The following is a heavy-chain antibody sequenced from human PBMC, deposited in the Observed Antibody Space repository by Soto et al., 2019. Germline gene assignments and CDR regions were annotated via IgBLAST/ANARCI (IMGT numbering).Heavy chain of an antibody. CDR2: IYTNGST. D-gene: IGHD6-6*01. J-gene: IGHJ6*02. Sequence: PSETLSLTCTVSGGSISSYYWSWIRQPAGKGLEWIGRIYTNGSTNYNPSLKSRVTMSVDTSKNQFSLKLSSVTAADTAVYYCARVRIAARTGAYGMDVWGQGTTVTVSS. CDR1: GGSISSYY. V-gene: IGHV4-4*07. CDR3: ARVRIAARTGAYGMDV.